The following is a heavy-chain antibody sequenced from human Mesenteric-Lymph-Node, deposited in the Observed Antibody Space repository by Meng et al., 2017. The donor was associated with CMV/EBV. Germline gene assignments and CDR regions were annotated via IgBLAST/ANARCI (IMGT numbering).Heavy chain of an antibody. V-gene: IGHV4-31*03. D-gene: IGHD2-2*01. Sequence: SETLSLTCTVSGASISSGGYYWSWIRQHPGTGLEWIGSIYYSGSTYYNPSLKSRVTISVDTSKNQFSLKLSSVTAADTAVYYCARPRGRYCSSTSCSKAFDIWGQGTMVTVSS. CDR2: IYYSGST. CDR3: ARPRGRYCSSTSCSKAFDI. J-gene: IGHJ3*02. CDR1: GASISSGGYY.